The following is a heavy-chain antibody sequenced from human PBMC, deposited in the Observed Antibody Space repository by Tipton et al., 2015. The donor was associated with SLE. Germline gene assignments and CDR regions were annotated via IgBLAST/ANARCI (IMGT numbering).Heavy chain of an antibody. CDR3: ARVLFSIVAIPGTIYYYSYMDV. J-gene: IGHJ6*03. CDR1: GGSFSGYC. D-gene: IGHD3-10*01. V-gene: IGHV4-34*01. Sequence: TLSLTCAVYGGSFSGYCWSWIRQPPGKGLEWIGEINRSGSTNYNPSLKSRVTISVDTSKNQFSLKLTSVTAADTAVYYCARVLFSIVAIPGTIYYYSYMDVWDKGTTVTVSS. CDR2: INRSGST.